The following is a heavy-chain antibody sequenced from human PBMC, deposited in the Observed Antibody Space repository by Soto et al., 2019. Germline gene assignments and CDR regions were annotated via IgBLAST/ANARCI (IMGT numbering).Heavy chain of an antibody. Sequence: GGSLRLSCAASGFTFSSYWMHWVRQAPGKGLVWVSRINSDGSSTSYADSVKGRFTISRDNAKNTLYLQMNSLRAEDTAVYYCARVYCSGGGCYPLDYWGQRTLVTVPS. J-gene: IGHJ4*02. CDR1: GFTFSSYW. CDR2: INSDGSST. V-gene: IGHV3-74*01. CDR3: ARVYCSGGGCYPLDY. D-gene: IGHD2-15*01.